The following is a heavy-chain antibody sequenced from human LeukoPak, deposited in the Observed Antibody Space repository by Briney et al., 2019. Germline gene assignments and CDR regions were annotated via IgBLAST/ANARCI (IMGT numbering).Heavy chain of an antibody. D-gene: IGHD6-13*01. Sequence: ASVKVSCKASGYTFTGYYMHWVRQAPGQGLEWMGIINPSGGSTSYAQKFQGRVTMTRDTSTSTVYMELSSLRSEDTAVYYCARELAAADYGFDPWGQGTLVTVSS. CDR2: INPSGGST. V-gene: IGHV1-46*01. CDR1: GYTFTGYY. J-gene: IGHJ5*02. CDR3: ARELAAADYGFDP.